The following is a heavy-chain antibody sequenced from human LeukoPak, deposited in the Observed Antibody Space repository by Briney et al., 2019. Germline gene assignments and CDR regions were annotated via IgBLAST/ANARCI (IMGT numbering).Heavy chain of an antibody. CDR2: IRYDGSNK. V-gene: IGHV3-30*02. J-gene: IGHJ4*02. CDR3: AKDLEDSSSWCRLGGFDY. D-gene: IGHD6-13*01. Sequence: GGSLRLSCAAFGFTFSSYGMHWVRQAPGKGLEWVAFIRYDGSNKYYADSVKGRFTISRDNSKNTLYLQMNSLRAEDTAVYYCAKDLEDSSSWCRLGGFDYWGQGTLVTVSS. CDR1: GFTFSSYG.